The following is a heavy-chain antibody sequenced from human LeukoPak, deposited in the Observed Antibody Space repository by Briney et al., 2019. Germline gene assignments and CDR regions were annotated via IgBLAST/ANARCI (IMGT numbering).Heavy chain of an antibody. Sequence: SETLSLTCTVSGGSFSNYYWTWTRQPPGQGLEWIGYIFFNGNTNYNPSLKSRVTISVDTSKNQFSLKLSSVTAADTAVYYCARPYNSGWKGGFDYWGQGTLVTVSS. CDR1: GGSFSNYY. V-gene: IGHV4-59*12. J-gene: IGHJ4*02. CDR3: ARPYNSGWKGGFDY. CDR2: IFFNGNT. D-gene: IGHD6-19*01.